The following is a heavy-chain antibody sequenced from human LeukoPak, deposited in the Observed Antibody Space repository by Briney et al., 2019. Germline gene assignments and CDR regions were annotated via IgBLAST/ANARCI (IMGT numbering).Heavy chain of an antibody. D-gene: IGHD2-15*01. V-gene: IGHV1-69*13. CDR1: RGTLSKYT. J-gene: IGHJ1*01. CDR3: AKDSSDIRSLIAH. CDR2: ITPLFGTA. Sequence: AAVKVSCKDSRGTLSKYTSSLVRQRPGEGLEWMGGITPLFGTANYAQKLQGRVTITADESASTAYMELSSLRSDDTAVYYCAKDSSDIRSLIAHWGQGTLVTVSS.